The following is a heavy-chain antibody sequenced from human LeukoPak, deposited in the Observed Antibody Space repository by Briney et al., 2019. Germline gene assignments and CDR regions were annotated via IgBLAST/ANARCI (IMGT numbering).Heavy chain of an antibody. D-gene: IGHD1-26*01. V-gene: IGHV3-64*01. Sequence: GRSLRLSCAASGFTFSRHAMHWVRQAPGKGLEYVSAISSNGGSTYYANSVKGRLTISRDNSKNTLYLQMGSLRAEDMAVYYCAREAVGAAIDYWGQGTLSPSPQ. CDR3: AREAVGAAIDY. CDR2: ISSNGGST. CDR1: GFTFSRHA. J-gene: IGHJ4*02.